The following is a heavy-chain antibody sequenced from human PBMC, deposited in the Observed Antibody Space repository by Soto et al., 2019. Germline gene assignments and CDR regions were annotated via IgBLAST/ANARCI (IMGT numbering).Heavy chain of an antibody. Sequence: PGGSLRLSCAASGFTFSSYAMHWVRQAPGKGLEWVAVISYDGSNKYYADSVKGRFTISRDNSKNTLYLQMNSLRAEDTAVYYCARDAPGYYSREDAFDIWGQGTMVTVSS. V-gene: IGHV3-30-3*01. D-gene: IGHD3-9*01. CDR3: ARDAPGYYSREDAFDI. CDR2: ISYDGSNK. CDR1: GFTFSSYA. J-gene: IGHJ3*02.